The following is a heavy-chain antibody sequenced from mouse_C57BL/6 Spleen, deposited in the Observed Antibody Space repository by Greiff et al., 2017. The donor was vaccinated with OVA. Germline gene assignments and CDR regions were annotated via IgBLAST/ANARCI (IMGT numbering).Heavy chain of an antibody. CDR2: IDPSDSET. J-gene: IGHJ4*01. CDR1: GYTFTSYW. D-gene: IGHD2-4*01. CDR3: ARRGYDYDGDAMDY. V-gene: IGHV1-52*01. Sequence: QVHVKQPGAELVRPGSSVKLSCKASGYTFTSYWMHWVQQRPIQGLEWIGNIDPSDSETHYNQKFKDKATLTVDKSYSTACMQLSSLTSEDSAVYYCARRGYDYDGDAMDYWGQGTSVTVSS.